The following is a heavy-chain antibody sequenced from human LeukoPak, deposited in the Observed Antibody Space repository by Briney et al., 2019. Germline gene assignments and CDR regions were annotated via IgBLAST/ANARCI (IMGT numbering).Heavy chain of an antibody. D-gene: IGHD2-2*01. CDR2: IKQDGGEK. CDR1: GFPFSSYW. J-gene: IGHJ4*02. CDR3: ARVRGYCSSTSCTAEDY. V-gene: IGHV3-7*01. Sequence: PGGSLRLSCAASGFPFSSYWMSWVRQAPGKGLEWVANIKQDGGEKFYVDSVKGRFTISRDNAKNSLYLQMNSLRAEDTAVYYCARVRGYCSSTSCTAEDYWGQGTLVTVSS.